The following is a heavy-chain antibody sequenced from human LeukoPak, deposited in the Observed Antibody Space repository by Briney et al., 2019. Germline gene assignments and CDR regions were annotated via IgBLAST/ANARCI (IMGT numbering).Heavy chain of an antibody. CDR3: ARSTHTYYFDY. V-gene: IGHV3-48*03. CDR2: ISSSGSTI. Sequence: GGSLRLSCAASGFTFSSYEMNWVRQAPGKGLEWVSYISSSGSTIYYADSVKGRFTISRDNAKNSLYLQMNSLRAEDTAVYYCARSTHTYYFDYWGQGTLVTVSS. CDR1: GFTFSSYE. J-gene: IGHJ4*02. D-gene: IGHD5-18*01.